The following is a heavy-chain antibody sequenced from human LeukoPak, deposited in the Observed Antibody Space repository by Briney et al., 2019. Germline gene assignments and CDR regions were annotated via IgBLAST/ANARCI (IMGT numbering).Heavy chain of an antibody. Sequence: QPGRSLRLSCAASGFTFRSYGMHWVRQAPGKGLEWVTVISYDGSNKYYADSVKGRFTISRDNSKNTLYLKMNSMRAEDTAVYYCAKDAYDSPAFFDYWGQGTLVTVSS. CDR2: ISYDGSNK. J-gene: IGHJ4*02. CDR1: GFTFRSYG. CDR3: AKDAYDSPAFFDY. D-gene: IGHD3-9*01. V-gene: IGHV3-30*18.